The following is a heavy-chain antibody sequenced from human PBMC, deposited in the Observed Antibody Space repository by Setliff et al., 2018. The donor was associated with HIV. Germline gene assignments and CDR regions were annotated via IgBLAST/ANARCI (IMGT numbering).Heavy chain of an antibody. Sequence: SETLSLTCTVSGGSIKSSSYYWGWIRQPPGKGLEWIGETNPSGSTKYNPSLKSRVTISVDRSKNQFSLKLTSVTAADTAVYYCARGQDLGATWTGYYYYYMDVWGKGTTVTVSS. CDR1: GGSIKSSSYY. D-gene: IGHD1-26*01. CDR3: ARGQDLGATWTGYYYYYMDV. J-gene: IGHJ6*03. CDR2: TNPSGST. V-gene: IGHV4-39*07.